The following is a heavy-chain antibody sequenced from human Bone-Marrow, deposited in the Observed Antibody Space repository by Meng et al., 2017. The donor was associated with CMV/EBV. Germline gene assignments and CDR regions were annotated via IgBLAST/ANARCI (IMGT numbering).Heavy chain of an antibody. J-gene: IGHJ5*02. CDR3: AGTITARRGWFDP. D-gene: IGHD6-6*01. Sequence: GGSLRLSCAASGFTFSSYAMHWVRQAPGKGLEWVAVISYDGSNKYYADSVKGRFTISRDNSKNTLYLQMNSLRAEDTAVYYCAGTITARRGWFDPWGQGTLVTVSS. V-gene: IGHV3-30*04. CDR2: ISYDGSNK. CDR1: GFTFSSYA.